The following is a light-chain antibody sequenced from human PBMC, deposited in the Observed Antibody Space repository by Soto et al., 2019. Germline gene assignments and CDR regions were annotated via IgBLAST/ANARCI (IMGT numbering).Light chain of an antibody. CDR3: QQYNNWPLT. CDR2: GAS. CDR1: QSVSSY. V-gene: IGKV3-15*01. J-gene: IGKJ4*01. Sequence: EMFLTQSPAPLSLSPGERATLSCRASQSVSSYLAWYQQKPGQAPRLLIYGASTRATGIPARFSGSGSGTEFTLTISSLQSEDFAVYYCQQYNNWPLTFGGGTKVDIK.